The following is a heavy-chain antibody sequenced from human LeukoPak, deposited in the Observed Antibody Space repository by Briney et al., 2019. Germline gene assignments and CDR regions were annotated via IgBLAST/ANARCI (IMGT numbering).Heavy chain of an antibody. D-gene: IGHD1-26*01. V-gene: IGHV2-5*01. J-gene: IGHJ4*02. CDR1: GFSLSTSGVG. Sequence: SGPTLVNPTQTLTLTCTFSGFSLSTSGVGVGWIRQPPGKALEWLALIYWNDDKRYSPSLKSRLTITKDTSKNQVVLTMTNMDPVDTATYYCAHRRPEWELLPLFDYWGQGTLVTVSS. CDR3: AHRRPEWELLPLFDY. CDR2: IYWNDDK.